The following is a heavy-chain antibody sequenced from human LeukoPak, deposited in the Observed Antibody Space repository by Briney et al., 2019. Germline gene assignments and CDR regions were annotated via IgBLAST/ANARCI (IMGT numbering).Heavy chain of an antibody. CDR3: ARKNYSSGYYYVNGNAFDI. J-gene: IGHJ3*02. Sequence: PSETLSLTCTVSGGSISSSSYYWGWIRQSPGKGLEWIGSICYSGSTYYNPSLKSRVTISVDTSKNQFSLKLSSVTAADAAVYYCARKNYSSGYYYVNGNAFDIWGQGTMVTVSS. CDR1: GGSISSSSYY. V-gene: IGHV4-39*07. D-gene: IGHD3-22*01. CDR2: ICYSGST.